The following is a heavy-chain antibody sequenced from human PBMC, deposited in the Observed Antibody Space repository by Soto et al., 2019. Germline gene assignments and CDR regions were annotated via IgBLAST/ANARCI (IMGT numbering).Heavy chain of an antibody. Sequence: SETLSLTCAVYGGSFSGHYWSLIRQPPGKGLEWIGEINHSGSTNYNPSLKSRVTISVDTSKNQFSLKLSSVTAADTAVYYCARLARGYCSGGSCDAFDIWGQGTMVTVSS. D-gene: IGHD2-15*01. V-gene: IGHV4-34*01. CDR2: INHSGST. CDR1: GGSFSGHY. CDR3: ARLARGYCSGGSCDAFDI. J-gene: IGHJ3*02.